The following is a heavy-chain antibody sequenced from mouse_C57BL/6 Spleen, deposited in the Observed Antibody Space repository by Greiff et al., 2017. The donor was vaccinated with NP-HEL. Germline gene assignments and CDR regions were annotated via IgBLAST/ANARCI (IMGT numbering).Heavy chain of an antibody. J-gene: IGHJ2*01. CDR1: GYTFTGYW. Sequence: QVQLKQSGAELMKPGASVKLSCKATGYTFTGYWIEWVKQRPGHGLELIGEILPGSGSTNYNEKFKGKATFTADTSSNTAYMQLSSLTTEDSAIYYCARWSLITTVVAYYFDYWGQGTTLTVSS. V-gene: IGHV1-9*01. CDR3: ARWSLITTVVAYYFDY. CDR2: ILPGSGST. D-gene: IGHD1-1*01.